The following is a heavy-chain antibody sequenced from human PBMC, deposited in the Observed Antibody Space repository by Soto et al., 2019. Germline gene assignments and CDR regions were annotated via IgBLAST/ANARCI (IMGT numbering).Heavy chain of an antibody. D-gene: IGHD3-9*01. CDR2: IYPDDSDT. CDR1: GYSFSSYW. V-gene: IGHV5-51*01. J-gene: IGHJ6*02. Sequence: GESLKISCKSSGYSFSSYWIAWVRLMPGKGLEWMGSIYPDDSDTKYSPSFQGQVTISADKSISAAYLQWSSLKASDTAIYYCACNSLSGYYSYYYSMDVWGQGTTVTVSS. CDR3: ACNSLSGYYSYYYSMDV.